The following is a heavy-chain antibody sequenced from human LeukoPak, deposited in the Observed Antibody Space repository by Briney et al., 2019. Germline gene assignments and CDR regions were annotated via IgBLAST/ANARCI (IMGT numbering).Heavy chain of an antibody. V-gene: IGHV3-23*01. CDR1: GFTFSSYA. CDR2: ISGSGGST. J-gene: IGHJ4*02. D-gene: IGHD6-19*01. Sequence: GGSLRLPCAASGFTFSSYAMSWVRQAPGKGLEWVSAISGSGGSTYYADSVKGRFTISRDNSKNTLYLQMNSLRAEDTAVYYCAKPTGYSSGWYNYWGQGTLVTVSS. CDR3: AKPTGYSSGWYNY.